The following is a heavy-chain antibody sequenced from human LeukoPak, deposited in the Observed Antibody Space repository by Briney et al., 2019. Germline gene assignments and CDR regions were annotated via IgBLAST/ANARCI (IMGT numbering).Heavy chain of an antibody. J-gene: IGHJ4*02. CDR2: ISGDGGST. D-gene: IGHD6-19*01. CDR3: ARESETSGWYDY. Sequence: GGSLRLSCAAPGIIFDNYAIHRVRQAPGKGLEWVSLISGDGGSTFYADSVRGRFTISRDNTRKSLSLQMSSLRSEDTALYYCARESETSGWYDYWGQGTLVTVSS. V-gene: IGHV3-43*02. CDR1: GIIFDNYA.